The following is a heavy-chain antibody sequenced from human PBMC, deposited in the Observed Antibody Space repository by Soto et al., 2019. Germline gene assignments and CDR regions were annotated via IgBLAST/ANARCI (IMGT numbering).Heavy chain of an antibody. D-gene: IGHD6-19*01. Sequence: EVQLVESGGGLVKPGGSLRLSCAASGFTFSNVWMNWVRQAPGKGLEWVGRIKSKTDGGTTDYAAPVKGRFTISRDDSKTPLYLKTNTLKPEATPVYYCPPLPLKYRSAWYEFPEWGQETWFTVSP. J-gene: IGHJ4*02. CDR3: PPLPLKYRSAWYEFPE. CDR1: GFTFSNVW. CDR2: IKSKTDGGTT. V-gene: IGHV3-15*07.